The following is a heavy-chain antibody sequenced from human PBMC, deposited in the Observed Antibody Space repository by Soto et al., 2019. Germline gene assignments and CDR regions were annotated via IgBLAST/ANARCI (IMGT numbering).Heavy chain of an antibody. CDR3: AREPVLRFLEWLPYYYYGMDV. CDR2: IYQSGST. D-gene: IGHD3-3*01. Sequence: PSETLSLTCAVSGGSISSSNWWSWVRQPPGKGLEWLGEIYQSGSTNYNPSLKSRVTISVDKSKNQFSLKLSSVTAADTAVYYCAREPVLRFLEWLPYYYYGMDVWGQGTTVTVSS. V-gene: IGHV4-4*02. J-gene: IGHJ6*02. CDR1: GGSISSSNW.